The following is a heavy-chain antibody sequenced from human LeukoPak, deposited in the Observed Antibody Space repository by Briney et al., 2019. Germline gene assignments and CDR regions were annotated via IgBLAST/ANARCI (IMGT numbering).Heavy chain of an antibody. D-gene: IGHD3-9*01. Sequence: SETLSLTCTVSGGSISSSSYYWGWIRQPPGKGLEWIGSIYYSGSTYYNPSLKSRVTISVDTSKNQFSLKLSSVTAADTAVYYCARQGFYDILTGYYENWFDPWGQGTLVTVSS. V-gene: IGHV4-39*01. J-gene: IGHJ5*02. CDR1: GGSISSSSYY. CDR2: IYYSGST. CDR3: ARQGFYDILTGYYENWFDP.